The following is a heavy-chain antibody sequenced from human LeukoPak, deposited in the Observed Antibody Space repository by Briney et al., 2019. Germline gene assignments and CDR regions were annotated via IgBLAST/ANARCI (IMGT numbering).Heavy chain of an antibody. D-gene: IGHD6-6*01. J-gene: IGHJ4*02. CDR1: GYTFTGYY. CDR2: INPNSGGT. Sequence: ASVKVPCKASGYTFTGYYMHWVRQAPGQGLEWMGWINPNSGGTNYAQKFQGRVTMTRDTSISTAYMELSRLRSDDTAVYYCATEGFESSSSVDYWGQGTLVTVSS. CDR3: ATEGFESSSSVDY. V-gene: IGHV1-2*02.